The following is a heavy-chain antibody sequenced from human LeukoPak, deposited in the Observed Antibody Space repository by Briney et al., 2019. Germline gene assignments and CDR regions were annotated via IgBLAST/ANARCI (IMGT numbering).Heavy chain of an antibody. Sequence: SQTLSLTCAISGDSISSNSAAWNWIRQSPSRGLEWLGRTHYRSKWYIDYAGSVRSRITINPDTSKNQFSLQLNSVTPADTAVYYXAGGXQSSXYGFDIWGQGTMVTVSS. CDR1: GDSISSNSAA. CDR2: THYRSKWYI. CDR3: AGGXQSSXYGFDI. J-gene: IGHJ3*02. D-gene: IGHD6-19*01. V-gene: IGHV6-1*01.